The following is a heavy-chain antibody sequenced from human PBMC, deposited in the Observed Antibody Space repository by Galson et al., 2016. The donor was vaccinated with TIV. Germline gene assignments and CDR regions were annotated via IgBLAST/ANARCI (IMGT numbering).Heavy chain of an antibody. CDR1: GFIFNNAW. D-gene: IGHD4/OR15-4a*01. Sequence: VQLLESGGGLVRPGGSLRLSCAVSGFIFNNAWMSWVRRAPGRGLEWVGRIKSNFDGGTTDYAAAVEGRFTISRDDSENTVYLQMNSLKSDDSGVYYCTTDPYGVDVWGQGTVVIVSS. V-gene: IGHV3-15*01. CDR2: IKSNFDGGTT. J-gene: IGHJ3*01. CDR3: TTDPYGVDV.